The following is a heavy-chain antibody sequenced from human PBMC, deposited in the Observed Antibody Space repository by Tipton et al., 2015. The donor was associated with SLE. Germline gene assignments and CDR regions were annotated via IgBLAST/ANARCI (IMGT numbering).Heavy chain of an antibody. D-gene: IGHD4/OR15-4a*01. Sequence: LRLSCTASGFTFTNYAMNWVRQAPGKGLEWIGYIGYSGNTHYRPSLDSRVTISLDSPKDQFSLKLTSVTAADTAVYYCARHAGATPFDYWGQGILVTVSS. CDR2: IGYSGNT. CDR3: ARHAGATPFDY. CDR1: GFTFTNYA. J-gene: IGHJ4*02. V-gene: IGHV4-59*08.